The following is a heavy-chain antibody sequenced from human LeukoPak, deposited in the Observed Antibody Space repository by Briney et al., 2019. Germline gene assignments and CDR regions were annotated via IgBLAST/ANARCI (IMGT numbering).Heavy chain of an antibody. V-gene: IGHV3-48*01. CDR3: ARGDDSGYYDYFDY. J-gene: IGHJ4*02. Sequence: GGSLRLSCAASGFTFSSYSMNWVRQAPGKGLEWVSYITNSGNSKSYADSVKGRFTISRDNTKNSLYLQMNGLRAEDTAVYYCARGDDSGYYDYFDYWGQGALVTVSS. D-gene: IGHD3-22*01. CDR1: GFTFSSYS. CDR2: ITNSGNSK.